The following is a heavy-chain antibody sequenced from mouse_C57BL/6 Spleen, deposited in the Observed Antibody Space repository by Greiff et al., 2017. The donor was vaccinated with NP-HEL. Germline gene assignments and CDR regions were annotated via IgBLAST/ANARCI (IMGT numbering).Heavy chain of an antibody. CDR1: GYTFTDYN. CDR2: INPNNGGT. Sequence: EVQLQQSGPELVKPGASVKIPCKASGYTFTDYNMDWVKQSHGKSLEWIGDINPNNGGTNYNNKFKGKATLTVDKSSSTAYMELRSLTSEDTAVYYCARGGWAMDYGGQGTSVTVAS. V-gene: IGHV1-18*01. J-gene: IGHJ4*01. D-gene: IGHD2-3*01. CDR3: ARGGWAMDY.